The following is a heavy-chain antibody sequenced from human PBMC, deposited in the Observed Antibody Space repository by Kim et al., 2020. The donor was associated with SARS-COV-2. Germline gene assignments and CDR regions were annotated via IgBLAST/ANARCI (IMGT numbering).Heavy chain of an antibody. CDR2: IIPIFGTA. CDR1: GGTFSSYA. V-gene: IGHV1-69*13. J-gene: IGHJ6*02. D-gene: IGHD6-13*01. CDR3: ARGYSSSVLDYYYYYYGMDV. Sequence: SVKVSFKASGGTFSSYAISWVRQAPGQGLEWMGGIIPIFGTANYAQKFQGRVTITADESTSTAYMELSSLRSEDTAVYYCARGYSSSVLDYYYYYYGMDVWGQGTTVTVSS.